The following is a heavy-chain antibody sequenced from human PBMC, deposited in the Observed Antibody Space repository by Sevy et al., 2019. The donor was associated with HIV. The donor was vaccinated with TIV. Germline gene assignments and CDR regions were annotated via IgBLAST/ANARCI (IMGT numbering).Heavy chain of an antibody. D-gene: IGHD1-26*01. CDR3: AKGGASAWHGLDY. Sequence: GGSLRLSCAASGFSFSTYAMTWVRQAPGRGLEWVSSIRDRGGRTYHADSVKGRFTISADYSKNTLFLQMNSLRVEDTAIYYCAKGGASAWHGLDYWGQGTLVTVSS. CDR1: GFSFSTYA. V-gene: IGHV3-23*01. CDR2: IRDRGGRT. J-gene: IGHJ4*02.